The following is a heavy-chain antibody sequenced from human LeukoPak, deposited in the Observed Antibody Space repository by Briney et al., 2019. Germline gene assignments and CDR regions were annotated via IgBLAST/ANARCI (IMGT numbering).Heavy chain of an antibody. CDR3: ARGDAGYCSSTSCYKVLDP. J-gene: IGHJ5*02. V-gene: IGHV1-69*13. D-gene: IGHD2-2*02. CDR1: GVTFSNNS. CDR2: IIPILRSA. Sequence: WASVKVSCKPSGVTFSNNSITWVRQAPGQGFEWLGGIIPILRSASSAQKFRGRLRMTSDESTTTAYMELSSLSSDDTAMYYCARGDAGYCSSTSCYKVLDPWGQGTLVTVSS.